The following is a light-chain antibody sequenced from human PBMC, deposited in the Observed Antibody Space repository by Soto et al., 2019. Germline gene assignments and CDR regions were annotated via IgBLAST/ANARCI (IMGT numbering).Light chain of an antibody. V-gene: IGKV1-5*01. J-gene: IGKJ1*01. CDR2: DAS. CDR3: QRYNRYSRT. CDR1: QNINEW. Sequence: DIQMTQSPSTLSASVGDRVTITCRASQNINEWLAWYQQKPGKAPKFLIYDASILESGVPSSFSGSGSGTEVTLTISSLQPDDFATYYCQRYNRYSRTFGQGTQVEIK.